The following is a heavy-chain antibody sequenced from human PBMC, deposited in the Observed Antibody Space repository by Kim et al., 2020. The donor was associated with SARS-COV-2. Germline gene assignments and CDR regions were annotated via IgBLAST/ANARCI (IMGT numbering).Heavy chain of an antibody. J-gene: IGHJ6*02. CDR2: ISGDGGST. V-gene: IGHV3-43*02. Sequence: GGSLRLSCAASGFTFDDYAMHWVRQAPGKGLEWVSLISGDGGSTYYADSVKGRFTISRDNSKNSLHLQMNSLRTEDTAVYYCAKDITKYSGSYYFFYYYGRDVCGGGSTVTVS. CDR1: GFTFDDYA. CDR3: AKDITKYSGSYYFFYYYGRDV. D-gene: IGHD1-26*01.